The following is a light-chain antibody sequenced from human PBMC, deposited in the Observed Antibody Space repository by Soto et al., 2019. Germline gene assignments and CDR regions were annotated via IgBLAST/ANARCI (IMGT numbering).Light chain of an antibody. Sequence: AIPLTQSPSSLSASVGDRVTITCRASQGISSALAWYQQKPGKAPKLLIYDASSLESGVPSRFSGSGSGTDFTITFISLQPEDFATYYCQQFNSYPFFGGGTKVEIK. J-gene: IGKJ4*01. CDR1: QGISSA. CDR3: QQFNSYPF. CDR2: DAS. V-gene: IGKV1-13*02.